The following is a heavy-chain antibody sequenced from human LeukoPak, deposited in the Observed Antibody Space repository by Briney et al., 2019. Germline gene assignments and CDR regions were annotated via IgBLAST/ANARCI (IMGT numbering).Heavy chain of an antibody. CDR3: ARLIPTPYYYDSKVNWFDP. D-gene: IGHD3-22*01. V-gene: IGHV3-30*02. Sequence: GGSLRLSCAASGFTFSSYGMYWVRQAPGKGLEWVAFIRYDGSNKYYADSVKGRFTISRDNSKNTLYLQMKSLRAEDTAVYYCARLIPTPYYYDSKVNWFDPWGQGTLVTVSS. CDR1: GFTFSSYG. CDR2: IRYDGSNK. J-gene: IGHJ5*02.